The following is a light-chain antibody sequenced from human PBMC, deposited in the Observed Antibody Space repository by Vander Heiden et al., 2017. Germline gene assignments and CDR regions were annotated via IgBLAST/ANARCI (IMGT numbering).Light chain of an antibody. Sequence: QAVLPQPSSLSASPGAAASLTCTLRSGIDVATYRMDWYQQKPGSPPQVLMRYISDSDKWQGSGVPCRFSGFKDVSANAGILLISGRRAEDEADYYCMIGHRNSVVFGGGTKLTVL. V-gene: IGLV5-45*03. CDR1: SGIDVATYR. J-gene: IGLJ2*01. CDR2: YISDSDK. CDR3: MIGHRNSVV.